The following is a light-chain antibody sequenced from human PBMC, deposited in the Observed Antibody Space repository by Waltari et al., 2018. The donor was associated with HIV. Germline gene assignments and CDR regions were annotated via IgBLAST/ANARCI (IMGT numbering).Light chain of an antibody. V-gene: IGLV2-8*01. J-gene: IGLJ2*01. CDR1: SSDAGGSNY. CDR3: SSYAGSNSVV. Sequence: QSALTQPPSASGSPGQSVTISCPGTSSDAGGSNYVSWYQQHPGKAPKLMIYEVSKRPSGVRDRFSGSKSGNTASLTVSGLQAEDEADYYCSSYAGSNSVVFGGGTKLTVL. CDR2: EVS.